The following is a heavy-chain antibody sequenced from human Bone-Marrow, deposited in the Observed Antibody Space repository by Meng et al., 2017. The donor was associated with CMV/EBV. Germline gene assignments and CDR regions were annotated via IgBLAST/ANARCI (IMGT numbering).Heavy chain of an antibody. CDR1: VSSSSYY. CDR2: IYNSGST. Sequence: VSSSSYYWSWIRQPPGRGLEWIGYIYNSGSTNYNPSLKSRVTISIDASKNQFSLKLSSVTAADTAVYYCARAFRGYCSTTSCYIFDSWGQGSLVTVSS. D-gene: IGHD2-2*02. V-gene: IGHV4-61*01. J-gene: IGHJ4*02. CDR3: ARAFRGYCSTTSCYIFDS.